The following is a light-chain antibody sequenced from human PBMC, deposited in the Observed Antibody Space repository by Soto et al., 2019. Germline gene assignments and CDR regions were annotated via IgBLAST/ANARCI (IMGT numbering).Light chain of an antibody. Sequence: EIVLTQSPATLSLSPGESATLSCRASQTVTKYFAWYQQKPGQAPRLLIYDASNRATGIPARFSGSGSGTDFTLTITSLEPEDFAVYYCHQRSNWPITFGQGTRLEIK. J-gene: IGKJ5*01. CDR3: HQRSNWPIT. CDR1: QTVTKY. CDR2: DAS. V-gene: IGKV3-11*01.